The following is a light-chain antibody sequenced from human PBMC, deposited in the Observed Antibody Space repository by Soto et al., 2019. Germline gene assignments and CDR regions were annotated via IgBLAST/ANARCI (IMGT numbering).Light chain of an antibody. V-gene: IGKV3-20*01. J-gene: IGKJ1*01. CDR2: GAS. Sequence: VLTQSTGTLSLSPGERATLSFRASQSVSSNYLAWYQQKHGQAPRLLIYGASSRATGIPDRFSGSGSGTDFTLTISRMEPEDFVVYYCRQYGSSSWTFGQGTKVDIK. CDR1: QSVSSNY. CDR3: RQYGSSSWT.